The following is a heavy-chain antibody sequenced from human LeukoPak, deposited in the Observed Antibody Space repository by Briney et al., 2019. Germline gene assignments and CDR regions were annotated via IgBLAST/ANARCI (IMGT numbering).Heavy chain of an antibody. CDR3: ARGPGQLAPGMDV. D-gene: IGHD6-6*01. CDR2: IYYSGST. V-gene: IGHV4-31*03. J-gene: IGHJ6*02. CDR1: GGSISSGGYY. Sequence: SVTLSLTCTVSGGSISSGGYYWSWIRQHPGTGLEWIGYIYYSGSTYYNPSLKSRVTISVDTSKNQFSLKLSSVTAADTAVYYCARGPGQLAPGMDVWGQGTTVTVSS.